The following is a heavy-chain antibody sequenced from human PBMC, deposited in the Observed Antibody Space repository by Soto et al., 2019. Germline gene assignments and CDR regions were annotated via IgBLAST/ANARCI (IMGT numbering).Heavy chain of an antibody. CDR3: ARQRTTLVTQVYFEH. D-gene: IGHD1-1*01. Sequence: SETLSLTCIVSVESISSSSYYWGWIRQPPGKGLEWIGSIYYSWRTDYNPSFKSRVTISIDTSKNQFPLKLSSVTSTDTAVYYCARQRTTLVTQVYFEHWGQGVLVTVSS. V-gene: IGHV4-39*01. CDR2: IYYSWRT. J-gene: IGHJ4*02. CDR1: VESISSSSYY.